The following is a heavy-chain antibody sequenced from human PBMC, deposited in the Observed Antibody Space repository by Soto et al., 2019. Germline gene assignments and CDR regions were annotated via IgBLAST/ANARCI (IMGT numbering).Heavy chain of an antibody. V-gene: IGHV3-7*01. J-gene: IGHJ4*02. CDR3: ARDSDDSSGYYLLGVYYFDY. CDR2: IKTDGSEK. CDR1: GFTFNNYW. Sequence: PGGSLRLSCAASGFTFNNYWMSWVRQAPGKGLEWVAHIKTDGSEKYYVDSVKGRFTISRDNAQNSLYLQMNSLRAEDTAVYYCARDSDDSSGYYLLGVYYFDYWGQGTLVTVSS. D-gene: IGHD3-22*01.